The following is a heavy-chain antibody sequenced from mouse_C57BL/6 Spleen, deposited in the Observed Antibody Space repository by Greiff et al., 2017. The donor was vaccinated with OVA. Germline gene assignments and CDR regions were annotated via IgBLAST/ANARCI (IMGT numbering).Heavy chain of an antibody. CDR2: IDPSDSDT. J-gene: IGHJ2*01. CDR3: ARDSDYDEDYFDY. V-gene: IGHV1-52*01. D-gene: IGHD2-4*01. CDR1: GYTFTSYW. Sequence: QVQLQQPGAELVRPGSSVKLSCKASGYTFTSYWMHWVKQRPIQGLEWIGNIDPSDSDTHYNQKFKDKATLTVDKSSSTSYMQLSSLTSEDSAVYYCARDSDYDEDYFDYWGQGTTLTVSS.